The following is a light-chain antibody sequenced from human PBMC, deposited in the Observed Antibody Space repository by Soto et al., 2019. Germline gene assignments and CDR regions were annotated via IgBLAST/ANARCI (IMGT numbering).Light chain of an antibody. CDR1: SSDVGGYNY. J-gene: IGLJ3*02. CDR3: QSADRSDTYWV. CDR2: EVN. Sequence: QSVLTQPPSASGSPGQSVAISCTGTSSDVGGYNYVSWYQQHPGKAPKLMIYEVNKRPSGVPDRFSGSKSGNTASLTVSGLQAEDEADYYCQSADRSDTYWVFGGGTQLTVL. V-gene: IGLV2-8*01.